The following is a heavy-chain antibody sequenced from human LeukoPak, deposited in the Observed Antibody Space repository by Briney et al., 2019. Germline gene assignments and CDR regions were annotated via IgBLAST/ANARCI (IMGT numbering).Heavy chain of an antibody. CDR1: GGSFSGYY. CDR3: ARRRFGDPIDY. D-gene: IGHD3-10*01. J-gene: IGHJ4*02. V-gene: IGHV4-34*01. Sequence: SETLSLTCAVYGGSFSGYYWSWIRQPPGKGLEWIGEINHSGSTNYNPSLKSRVTISVDTSKNQFSLKLSSVTAADTAVYYCARRRFGDPIDYWGQGTLVTVSS. CDR2: INHSGST.